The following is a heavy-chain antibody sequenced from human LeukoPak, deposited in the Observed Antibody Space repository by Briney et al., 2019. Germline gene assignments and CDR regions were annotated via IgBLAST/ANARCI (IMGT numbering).Heavy chain of an antibody. CDR1: GGSISSGGYY. Sequence: SQTLSLTCTASGGSISSGGYYWSWIRQPAGKGLEWIGRIYTSGSTNYNPSLKSRVTISVDTSKNQFSLKLSSVTAADTAVYYCARGPRWLQPGGFDYWGQGTLVTVSS. CDR3: ARGPRWLQPGGFDY. V-gene: IGHV4-61*02. CDR2: IYTSGST. J-gene: IGHJ4*02. D-gene: IGHD5-24*01.